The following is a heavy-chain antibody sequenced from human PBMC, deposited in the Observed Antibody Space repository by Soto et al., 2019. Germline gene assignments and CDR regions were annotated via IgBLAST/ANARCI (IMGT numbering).Heavy chain of an antibody. D-gene: IGHD3-22*01. Sequence: SVKVSCKASGGTFGSDAITWVRQAPGQGLEWVGRIIPIFGTTNYAQNLQGRVTISADKSTLTSYMELHSLTSDDTALYYCARDRTDSGYYTNWLDPWGQGTQVTVPQ. CDR1: GGTFGSDA. V-gene: IGHV1-69*06. CDR3: ARDRTDSGYYTNWLDP. CDR2: IIPIFGTT. J-gene: IGHJ5*02.